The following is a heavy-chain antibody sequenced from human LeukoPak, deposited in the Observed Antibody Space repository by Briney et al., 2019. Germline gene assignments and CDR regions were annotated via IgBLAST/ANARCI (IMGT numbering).Heavy chain of an antibody. Sequence: GGSLRLSCAASGFTFSTSAMNWVRQAPGKGLEWVSVIGGSGDTTYYADSVRGRFTISRDNFKNTLYLQMNSLTAEDTAIYYCAKGKSLPHYYYYGMDVWGQGTTVTATS. V-gene: IGHV3-23*01. J-gene: IGHJ6*02. CDR3: AKGKSLPHYYYYGMDV. CDR1: GFTFSTSA. CDR2: IGGSGDTT.